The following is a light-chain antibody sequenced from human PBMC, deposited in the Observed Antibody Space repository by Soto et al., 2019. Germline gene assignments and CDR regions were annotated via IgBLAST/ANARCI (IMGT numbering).Light chain of an antibody. V-gene: IGKV1-17*01. CDR3: QQYDNHPRT. CDR1: QGIRND. J-gene: IGKJ4*01. Sequence: SRSSSSMSASVRDRVTIKCRASQGIRNDLGWYQQKPGEAPKLLIYKASTLKSGVPSRFSGSGSGTEFTLTISSLQPDDIATYYCQQYDNHPRTFGGGTKVDIK. CDR2: KAS.